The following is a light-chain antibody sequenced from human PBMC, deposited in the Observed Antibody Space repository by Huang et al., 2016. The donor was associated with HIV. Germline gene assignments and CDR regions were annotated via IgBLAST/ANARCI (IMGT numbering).Light chain of an antibody. CDR2: GAS. J-gene: IGKJ2*01. Sequence: EIVLTQSPGTLSLSPGESATLSCRASQSLSSSYLAWYQQKPGQAPRLLIFGASSRATGIPDRFSGSGSRTDFTLTISRLAPEDLAVYYCQYYGRSPPYTFGQGTKVELK. CDR1: QSLSSSY. V-gene: IGKV3-20*01. CDR3: QYYGRSPPYT.